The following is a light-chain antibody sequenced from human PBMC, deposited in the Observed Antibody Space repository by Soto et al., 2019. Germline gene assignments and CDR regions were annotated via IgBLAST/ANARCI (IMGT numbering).Light chain of an antibody. Sequence: ENFLTQSPATLSVSPGERATLSCWASQSVSSKLAWYQQKPGQAPRLLIYGVSSRASGIPDRFFGSGSGTDFTLTINRLEPEDFAVYYCQQYANSPITFGQGTRLEIK. CDR2: GVS. CDR1: QSVSSK. J-gene: IGKJ5*01. V-gene: IGKV3-20*01. CDR3: QQYANSPIT.